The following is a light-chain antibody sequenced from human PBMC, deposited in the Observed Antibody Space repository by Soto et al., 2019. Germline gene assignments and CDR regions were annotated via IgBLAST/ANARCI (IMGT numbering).Light chain of an antibody. CDR2: DAS. V-gene: IGKV3-11*01. CDR1: QSVHSY. J-gene: IGKJ2*01. Sequence: EVVLTQSPATLSLSPGARATLSCSASQSVHSYLAWYQQKPGQAPRLLIYDASNRATGIPARFSGSGSGTDFTLTISSLEPEDFAVYYCQQRSNWPRTFGQGTKLEIK. CDR3: QQRSNWPRT.